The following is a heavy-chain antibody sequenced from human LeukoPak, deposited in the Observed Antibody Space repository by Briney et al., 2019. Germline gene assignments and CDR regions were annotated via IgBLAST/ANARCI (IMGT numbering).Heavy chain of an antibody. Sequence: GGSLRLSCAASGFTFSTYGMSWVRQAPGKGLEWVSGISGRGDSTYYADSVKGRFIISRDNSRNTLYLQMNSLGVADTAVYYCAKRGGGDFNPYYYYYMDVWGKGTTVTISS. CDR1: GFTFSTYG. CDR2: ISGRGDST. D-gene: IGHD4-17*01. CDR3: AKRGGGDFNPYYYYYMDV. J-gene: IGHJ6*03. V-gene: IGHV3-23*01.